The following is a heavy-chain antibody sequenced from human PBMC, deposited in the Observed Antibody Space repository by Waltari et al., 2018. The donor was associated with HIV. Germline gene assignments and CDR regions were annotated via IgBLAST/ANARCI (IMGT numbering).Heavy chain of an antibody. D-gene: IGHD6-19*01. CDR3: ARGYSSGWFDAFNI. V-gene: IGHV5-51*01. CDR1: GYSFTNYW. J-gene: IGHJ3*02. Sequence: EVQLVQSGAEVKKPGESLKISCKGSGYSFTNYWIGWVRQMPGKGLEWMGIIYPGDSDTKYSPSFQGQVTISVDKSSTTAYLQWSSLKAADTAIYYCARGYSSGWFDAFNIWGQGTMVTVSP. CDR2: IYPGDSDT.